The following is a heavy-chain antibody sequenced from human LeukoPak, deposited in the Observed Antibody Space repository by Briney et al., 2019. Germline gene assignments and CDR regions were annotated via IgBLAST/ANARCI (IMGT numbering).Heavy chain of an antibody. CDR1: GFTFDDYA. CDR3: AAGYCSGGSCLNFDY. D-gene: IGHD2-15*01. CDR2: ISWNSGSI. J-gene: IGHJ4*02. Sequence: PGGSLRLSCAASGFTFDDYAMHWVRQAPGKGLEWVSGISWNSGSIGYADSVKGRFTISRDNAKNSLYLQMNSLRAEDTAVYYCAAGYCSGGSCLNFDYWGQGTLVTVSS. V-gene: IGHV3-9*01.